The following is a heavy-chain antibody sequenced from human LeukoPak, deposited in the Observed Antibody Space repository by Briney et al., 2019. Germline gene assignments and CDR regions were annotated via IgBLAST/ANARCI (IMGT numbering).Heavy chain of an antibody. V-gene: IGHV4-30-2*01. CDR2: ISHTGGT. J-gene: IGHJ4*02. CDR3: ARAPRIAAAGTYYFDY. D-gene: IGHD6-13*01. Sequence: SQTLSLTCTVSGGSVDSSDYYWTWIRQPPGKGLEWIGYISHTGGTYYNSSLLSRVTISLDKSKNQFFLTLGSVTAADTAVYFCARAPRIAAAGTYYFDYWGQGTLVTVSS. CDR1: GGSVDSSDYY.